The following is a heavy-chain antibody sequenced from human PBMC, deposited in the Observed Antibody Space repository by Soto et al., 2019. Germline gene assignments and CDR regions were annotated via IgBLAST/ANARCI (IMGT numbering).Heavy chain of an antibody. Sequence: QVQLVESGGGVVQPGRSLRLSCAASGFTFSSYGMHWVRQAPGKGLEWVAVISYDGSNKDDADAVKGRFTISRDNSKDTQYLQMTSSRAGDTAVYYCAKEADSSGWYLGAFDIWGQGTMVTVSS. CDR1: GFTFSSYG. CDR2: ISYDGSNK. V-gene: IGHV3-30*18. D-gene: IGHD6-19*01. CDR3: AKEADSSGWYLGAFDI. J-gene: IGHJ3*02.